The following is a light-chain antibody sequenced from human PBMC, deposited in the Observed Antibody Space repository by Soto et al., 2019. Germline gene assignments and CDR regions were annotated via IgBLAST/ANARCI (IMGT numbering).Light chain of an antibody. J-gene: IGKJ3*01. CDR3: QQRSNWPPFT. Sequence: ELVMTQSPATLSVSPGERATLSCRASQSFSSNVAWYQQKPGQAPRLLIYGASSRATGIPARFSGSGSGTDFTLTISSLEPEDFAVYYCQQRSNWPPFTFGPGTKVDIK. CDR2: GAS. V-gene: IGKV3-11*01. CDR1: QSFSSN.